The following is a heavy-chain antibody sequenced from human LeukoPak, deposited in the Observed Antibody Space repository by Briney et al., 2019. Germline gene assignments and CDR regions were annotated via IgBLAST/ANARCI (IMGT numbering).Heavy chain of an antibody. Sequence: ASVKVSCKASGYTFTDYYMHWVRQAPGQGLEWMGWIKPNSGGTNYAQKFQGRVSMTRDTSISTAYMELSRLRSDDTAVYYCARGRSYDAFDIWGQGTMVTVSS. V-gene: IGHV1-2*02. J-gene: IGHJ3*02. CDR2: IKPNSGGT. CDR3: ARGRSYDAFDI. D-gene: IGHD1-26*01. CDR1: GYTFTDYY.